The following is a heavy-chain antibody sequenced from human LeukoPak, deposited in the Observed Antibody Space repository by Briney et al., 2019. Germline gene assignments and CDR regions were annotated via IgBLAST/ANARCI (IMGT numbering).Heavy chain of an antibody. CDR1: GFTFSSYA. J-gene: IGHJ6*03. D-gene: IGHD3-10*01. CDR2: INQDGRDK. Sequence: GGSLRLSCAASGFTFSSYAMNWVRQAPGKGLEWVANINQDGRDKYYVDSGKGRFTVSRDNAKDSVFLQMNGLRAEDTALYYCARGIRYSGSGYYYYIDIWGTGTSVTVSS. V-gene: IGHV3-7*01. CDR3: ARGIRYSGSGYYYYIDI.